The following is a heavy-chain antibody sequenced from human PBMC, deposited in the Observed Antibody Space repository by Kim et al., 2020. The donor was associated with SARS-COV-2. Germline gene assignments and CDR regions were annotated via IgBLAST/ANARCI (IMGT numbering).Heavy chain of an antibody. CDR2: ISGDGGST. D-gene: IGHD6-19*01. Sequence: GGSLRLSCAASGFTFDDYAMHWVRQAPGKGLEWVSLISGDGGSTYYADSVKGRFTISRDNSKNSLYLQMNSLRTEDTALYYCAKDIFYSSGWYHSYYYGMDVWGQGTTVTVSS. J-gene: IGHJ6*02. CDR3: AKDIFYSSGWYHSYYYGMDV. CDR1: GFTFDDYA. V-gene: IGHV3-43*02.